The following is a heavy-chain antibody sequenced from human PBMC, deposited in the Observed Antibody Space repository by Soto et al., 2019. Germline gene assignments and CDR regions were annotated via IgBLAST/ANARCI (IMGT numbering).Heavy chain of an antibody. D-gene: IGHD3-9*01. CDR2: ISAYNGNT. J-gene: IGHJ6*02. V-gene: IGHV1-18*01. Sequence: ASVKVSCKASGYTFTSYGISWVRQAPGQGLEWMGWISAYNGNTNYAQKLQGRVTMTTDTSTSTAYMELRSLRSDDTAVYYCARAANDSGLRYFDRLLYYYYGMDVWGQGTTVTVSS. CDR3: ARAANDSGLRYFDRLLYYYYGMDV. CDR1: GYTFTSYG.